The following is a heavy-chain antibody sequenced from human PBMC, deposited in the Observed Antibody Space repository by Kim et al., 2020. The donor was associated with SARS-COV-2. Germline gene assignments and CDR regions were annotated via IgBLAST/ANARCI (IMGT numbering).Heavy chain of an antibody. J-gene: IGHJ3*02. V-gene: IGHV3-13*01. CDR3: ARDMSNSGIYYGAAFDI. Sequence: VKGRVTISRKNAKNSLYLHMNSLRSGDTAVYYCARDMSNSGIYYGAAFDIWGQGTMVTVSS. D-gene: IGHD1-26*01.